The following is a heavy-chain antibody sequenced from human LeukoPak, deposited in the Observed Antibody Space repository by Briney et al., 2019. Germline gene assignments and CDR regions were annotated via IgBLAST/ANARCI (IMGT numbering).Heavy chain of an antibody. CDR1: GYSFTSYW. CDR3: ARDYGDYVGAFDI. Sequence: GESLKISCTGSGYSFTSYWIGWVRQMPGKGLELMGLIYPGDSDTRYSPSFQGQVTISADKSISTAYLQWSSLKASDTAMYYCARDYGDYVGAFDIWGQGTVVTVSS. D-gene: IGHD4-17*01. J-gene: IGHJ3*02. CDR2: IYPGDSDT. V-gene: IGHV5-51*01.